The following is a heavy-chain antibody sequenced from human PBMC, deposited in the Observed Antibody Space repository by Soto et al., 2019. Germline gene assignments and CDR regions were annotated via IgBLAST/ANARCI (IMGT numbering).Heavy chain of an antibody. CDR2: IYYSGIT. CDR1: VVSISIFGYY. D-gene: IGHD2-8*01. V-gene: IGHV4-31*02. CDR3: ARDSWGLMVYASYGMDV. Sequence: SETRCLTWTVSVVSISIFGYYWSWIRHHPGNCLEWIGYIYYSGITYYNPSLKSRVTISVDTSKNQFSLKLSSVTAADTAVYYCARDSWGLMVYASYGMDVWGQGTTVTISS. J-gene: IGHJ6*02.